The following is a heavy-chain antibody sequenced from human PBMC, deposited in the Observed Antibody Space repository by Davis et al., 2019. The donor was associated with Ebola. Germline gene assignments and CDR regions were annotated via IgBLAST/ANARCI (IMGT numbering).Heavy chain of an antibody. Sequence: PSETLSLTCAVSGGSISSGGYSWSWIRQPPGKGLEWIGYIYHSGSTYYNPSLKSRVTISVDRSKNQFSLKLSSVTAADTAVYYRARVAGLRCMDVWGQGTTVTVSS. CDR1: GGSISSGGYS. CDR3: ARVAGLRCMDV. V-gene: IGHV4-30-2*01. J-gene: IGHJ6*02. D-gene: IGHD6-13*01. CDR2: IYHSGST.